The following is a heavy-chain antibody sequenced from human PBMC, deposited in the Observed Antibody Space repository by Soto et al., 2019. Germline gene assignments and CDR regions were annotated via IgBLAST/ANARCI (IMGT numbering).Heavy chain of an antibody. D-gene: IGHD5-18*01. J-gene: IGHJ4*02. CDR1: GFSFSSYA. CDR3: AKDRREYTYGFFDS. Sequence: GGSLRLSCAASGFSFSSYAMSWVRQAPGKGLEWVSAISGSGAGTYYADSVKGRFIISRDNSKNTLYLQMNSLRAEDTAVYYCAKDRREYTYGFFDSWGQGTLVTVSS. V-gene: IGHV3-23*01. CDR2: ISGSGAGT.